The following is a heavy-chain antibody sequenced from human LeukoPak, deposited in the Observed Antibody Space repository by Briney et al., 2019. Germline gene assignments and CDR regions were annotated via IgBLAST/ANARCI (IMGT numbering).Heavy chain of an antibody. CDR1: GYSFTSYW. J-gene: IGHJ6*02. CDR3: ARDYCSGGSCYSGANYYGMDV. CDR2: VYPGDSDT. V-gene: IGHV5-51*01. D-gene: IGHD2-15*01. Sequence: GESLKISCKGSGYSFTSYWIGWVRQMSARRLEWMGIVYPGDSDTRYSPSFQGQVTISADKSISTAYLQWSSLKASDTAMYYCARDYCSGGSCYSGANYYGMDVWGQGTTVTVSS.